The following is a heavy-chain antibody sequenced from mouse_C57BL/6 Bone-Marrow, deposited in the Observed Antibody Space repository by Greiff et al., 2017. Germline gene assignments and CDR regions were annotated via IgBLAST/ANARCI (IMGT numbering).Heavy chain of an antibody. CDR2: IDPENGDT. Sequence: VQLQQSGAELVRPGASVKLSCTASGFNIKDDYMHWVKQRPEQGLEWIGWIDPENGDTEYASKFQGKATIPADTSSNTAYLQLSSLTSEDTAVYYCTTAVHYFDYWGQGTTLTVSS. V-gene: IGHV14-4*01. CDR1: GFNIKDDY. D-gene: IGHD1-1*01. J-gene: IGHJ2*01. CDR3: TTAVHYFDY.